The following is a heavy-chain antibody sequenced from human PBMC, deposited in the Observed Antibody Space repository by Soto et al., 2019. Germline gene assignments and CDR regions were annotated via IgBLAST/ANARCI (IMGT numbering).Heavy chain of an antibody. J-gene: IGHJ5*02. CDR1: GFTFSNYW. D-gene: IGHD3-16*01. CDR2: INTDGSRT. V-gene: IGHV3-74*01. Sequence: EVQLVESGGGLVQPGGSLGLSCAASGFTFSNYWMHWVRQGPGQGLMWVSRINTDGSRTTYADSVKGRFAISRDNVKNTVYLQVNSLRVEDTAVYYCARVKLGSYDWFDPWGQGTLVTVSS. CDR3: ARVKLGSYDWFDP.